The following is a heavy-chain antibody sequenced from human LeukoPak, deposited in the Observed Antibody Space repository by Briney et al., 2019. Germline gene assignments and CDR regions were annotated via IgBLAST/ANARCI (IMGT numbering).Heavy chain of an antibody. CDR3: VRGFGEVSFHYYNYMDV. CDR1: GGSISSSDYY. D-gene: IGHD3-10*01. V-gene: IGHV4-39*01. J-gene: IGHJ6*03. CDR2: MYYSGTT. Sequence: SETLSLTCTISGGSISSSDYYWGWIRQPPGKGLEWIGSMYYSGTTYNNPSLKSRVTMSVDSSKNQFSLTLKSVTAVDTAVYYCVRGFGEVSFHYYNYMDVWGKGTTVTVSS.